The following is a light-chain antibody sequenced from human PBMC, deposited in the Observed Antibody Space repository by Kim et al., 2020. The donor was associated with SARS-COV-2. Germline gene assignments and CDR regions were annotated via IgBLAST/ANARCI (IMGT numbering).Light chain of an antibody. V-gene: IGLV2-11*03. CDR1: NNNVGDSNF. J-gene: IGLJ7*01. Sequence: QSGTIACTGTNNNVGDSNFVSWYQQHPGKAPNLMIYDVTKRPSGVPDRFSGSKSGNTASLTISGLQAEDEADYYCCSYGGTDTLTVFGGGTQLTVL. CDR2: DVT. CDR3: CSYGGTDTLTV.